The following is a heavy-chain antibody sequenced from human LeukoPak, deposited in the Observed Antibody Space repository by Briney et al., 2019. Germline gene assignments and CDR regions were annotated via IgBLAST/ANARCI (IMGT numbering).Heavy chain of an antibody. CDR3: ARGGQGDGYSADEAFDL. CDR1: GDSVVSNSTA. J-gene: IGHJ3*01. D-gene: IGHD5-24*01. Sequence: QTLPLTCVISGDSVVSNSTACNWIRQSPSRGLEWLGRTYYRSKWYTDYAVSVKSRITINPDTSKNQFSLQLNSVTPEDTAVYYCARGGQGDGYSADEAFDLWGQGTMVTVS. CDR2: TYYRSKWYT. V-gene: IGHV6-1*01.